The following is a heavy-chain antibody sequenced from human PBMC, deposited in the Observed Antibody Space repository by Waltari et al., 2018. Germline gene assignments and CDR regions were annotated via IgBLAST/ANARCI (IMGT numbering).Heavy chain of an antibody. D-gene: IGHD1-26*01. CDR1: GFTFSSYW. J-gene: IGHJ4*02. CDR3: AREGGNYGY. V-gene: IGHV3-7*04. CDR2: IKHDGSEK. Sequence: EVQLVESGGGLVQPGGSLRLSCAASGFTFSSYWMTWVRQAPGKGVGWVANIKHDGSEKYYVDSVKGRFTISRDNAKNSLFLQMNSLRAEDTAVYYCAREGGNYGYWGQGTLVTVSS.